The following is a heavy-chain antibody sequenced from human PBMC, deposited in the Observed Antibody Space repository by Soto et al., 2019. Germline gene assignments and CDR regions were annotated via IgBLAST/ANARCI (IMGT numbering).Heavy chain of an antibody. CDR2: ISSGGSYM. J-gene: IGHJ6*02. V-gene: IGHV3-21*04. D-gene: IGHD6-13*01. Sequence: GGSLRLSCAASGFTFGSYSVNWLRQAPGKGLEWVPSISSGGSYMKYADSVKGRFTISRDNAKRSLYLQMNSLRAEDTAAYFCTRVGIAAGGIYAMDVWGQGTKVTVSS. CDR3: TRVGIAAGGIYAMDV. CDR1: GFTFGSYS.